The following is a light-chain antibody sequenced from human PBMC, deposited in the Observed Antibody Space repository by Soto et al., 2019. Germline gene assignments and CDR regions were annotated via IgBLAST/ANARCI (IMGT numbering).Light chain of an antibody. CDR3: SSYTSSSTLL. J-gene: IGLJ2*01. V-gene: IGLV2-14*01. CDR2: EVS. CDR1: SSDVGGYNY. Sequence: QSVLTQPASVSGSPGQSITISCTGTSSDVGGYNYVSWYQQHPGKAPKLMIYEVSYRPSGVSNRFSGSKSGNTASLTISGIQADDEADYYCSSYTSSSTLLFGGGTKLTVL.